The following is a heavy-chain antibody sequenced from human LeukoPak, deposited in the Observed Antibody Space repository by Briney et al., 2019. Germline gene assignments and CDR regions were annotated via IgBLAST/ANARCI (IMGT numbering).Heavy chain of an antibody. Sequence: GGSLRLSCAASGFTFSSYSMTWVRQAPGKGLEWVSSISSSSSYIYYADSVKGRFTISRDNAKNSLYLQMNSLRAEDTAVYYCARGRGIAALDYWGQGTLVTVSS. J-gene: IGHJ4*02. D-gene: IGHD2-15*01. CDR1: GFTFSSYS. V-gene: IGHV3-21*01. CDR3: ARGRGIAALDY. CDR2: ISSSSSYI.